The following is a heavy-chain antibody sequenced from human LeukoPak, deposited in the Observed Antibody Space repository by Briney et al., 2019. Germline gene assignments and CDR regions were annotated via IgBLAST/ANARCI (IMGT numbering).Heavy chain of an antibody. D-gene: IGHD3-22*01. CDR3: ARWLRYDSSGYYYSSFDY. V-gene: IGHV1-18*01. CDR1: GGTFSSYA. J-gene: IGHJ4*02. CDR2: ISAYNGNT. Sequence: ASVKVSCKASGGTFSSYAISWVRQAPGQGLEWMGWISAYNGNTNYAQKLQGRVTMTTDTSTSTAYMELRSLRSDDTAVYYCARWLRYDSSGYYYSSFDYWGQGTLVTVSS.